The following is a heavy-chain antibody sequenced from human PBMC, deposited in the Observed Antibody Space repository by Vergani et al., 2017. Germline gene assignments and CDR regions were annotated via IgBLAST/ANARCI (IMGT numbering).Heavy chain of an antibody. V-gene: IGHV3-74*03. D-gene: IGHD3-9*01. J-gene: IGHJ5*01. CDR2: IKSDGSIT. Sequence: EVQLVESGGGLVKRGGSLRLSCAASGFSFNSYWMHWVRQVPGKGLLWVSRIKSDGSITAYADSVKGRFTISRDNAQNTLYLQMNSRRVEDTGVYYCARARCIETCYMSNWLDSWGQGTLVTVSS. CDR3: ARARCIETCYMSNWLDS. CDR1: GFSFNSYW.